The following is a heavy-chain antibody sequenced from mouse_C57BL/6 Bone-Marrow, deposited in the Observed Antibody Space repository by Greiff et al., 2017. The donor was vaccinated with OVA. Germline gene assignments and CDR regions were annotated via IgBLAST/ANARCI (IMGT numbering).Heavy chain of an antibody. Sequence: QVTLKESGPGILQSSQTLSLTCSFSGFSLSTSGMGVSWIRQPSGKGLEWLAHIYWDDDKRYNPSLKSRLTISKDTSRNQVFLKITSVDTADTATYDCARFDSSGYDFAYWGQGTLVTVSA. J-gene: IGHJ3*01. D-gene: IGHD3-2*02. CDR2: IYWDDDK. CDR3: ARFDSSGYDFAY. V-gene: IGHV8-12*01. CDR1: GFSLSTSGMG.